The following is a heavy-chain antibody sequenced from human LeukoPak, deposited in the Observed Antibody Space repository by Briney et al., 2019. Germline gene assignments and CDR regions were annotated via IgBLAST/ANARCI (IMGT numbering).Heavy chain of an antibody. CDR2: ISGSGVSA. V-gene: IGHV3-23*01. CDR3: AKRRSGSSGWFPFDY. J-gene: IGHJ4*02. Sequence: GGSLRLSCVASGFTFSGYVMSWVRQAPGKGLEWVSGISGSGVSAYYGDSVKGRFTTTRDNSRNTLYLQMNSLRAEDTAVYYCAKRRSGSSGWFPFDYWGQGTLVTVSS. D-gene: IGHD6-19*01. CDR1: GFTFSGYV.